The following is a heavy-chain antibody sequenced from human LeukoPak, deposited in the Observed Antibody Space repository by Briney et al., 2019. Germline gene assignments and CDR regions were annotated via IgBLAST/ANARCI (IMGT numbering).Heavy chain of an antibody. CDR3: AREGRLLWFGELRHYYYYGMDV. J-gene: IGHJ6*02. CDR1: GGSISSYY. D-gene: IGHD3-10*01. CDR2: IYTSGST. Sequence: PSETLSLTCTVSGGSISSYYWSWIRQPAGKGLEWIGRIYTSGSTNYNPSLKSRVTMSVDTSKNQFSLKLSSVTAADTAVYYCAREGRLLWFGELRHYYYYGMDVWGQGTTVTVSS. V-gene: IGHV4-4*07.